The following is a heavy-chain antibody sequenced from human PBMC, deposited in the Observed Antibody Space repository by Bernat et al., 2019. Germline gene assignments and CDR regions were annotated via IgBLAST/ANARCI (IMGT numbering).Heavy chain of an antibody. D-gene: IGHD5-24*01. Sequence: QVQLVQSGAEVEKPGSSVKVSCKASGGTFSSYAISWVRQAPGQGLEWMGGIIPIFGTANYAQKFQGRVTITADESMSTAYMELSSLRSEDTAVYYCARDQESPPGSAFDIWGQGTMVTVSS. CDR1: GGTFSSYA. CDR3: ARDQESPPGSAFDI. J-gene: IGHJ3*02. CDR2: IIPIFGTA. V-gene: IGHV1-69*12.